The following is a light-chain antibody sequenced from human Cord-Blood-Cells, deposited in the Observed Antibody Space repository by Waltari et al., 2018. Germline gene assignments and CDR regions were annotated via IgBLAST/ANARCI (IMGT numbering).Light chain of an antibody. Sequence: QSALTQPPSASGSLGQSFTISCTGTSSDVGGYNYVSWYQQHPGKAPKLVLYEVSKRPSGVPDRFSGAKSGNTASLTVSGLQAEDEADYYCSSYAGSNNYVFGTGTKVTVL. V-gene: IGLV2-8*01. CDR2: EVS. CDR3: SSYAGSNNYV. CDR1: SSDVGGYNY. J-gene: IGLJ1*01.